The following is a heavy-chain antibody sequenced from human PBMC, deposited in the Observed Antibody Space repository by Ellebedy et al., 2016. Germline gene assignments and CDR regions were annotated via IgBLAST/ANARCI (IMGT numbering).Heavy chain of an antibody. CDR1: RGSVTGYY. J-gene: IGHJ4*02. CDR3: ARSTGTAIDY. Sequence: GSLRLSCVVSRGSVTGYYWSWVHQSPEKGLEWIGEVNHFGGTKYDPSLESRVAISLDTSKKQFSLEMTSVTASDTAVYYCARSTGTAIDYWGQGTLVTVSS. D-gene: IGHD2-21*02. CDR2: VNHFGGT. V-gene: IGHV4-34*01.